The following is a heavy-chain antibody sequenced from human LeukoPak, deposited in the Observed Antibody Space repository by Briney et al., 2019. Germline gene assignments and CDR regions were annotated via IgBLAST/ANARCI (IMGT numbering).Heavy chain of an antibody. V-gene: IGHV3-23*01. CDR1: GFTLTSYA. Sequence: PGESLRLSCAASGFTLTSYAMSWVRQAPGKGLEWVSAIIGSVHSTYYADSVKGRFAISRDSSKNTLYLQMNSLRAEDTAVYYCAKHSYDISGYYSIDYWGQGTLVTVFS. D-gene: IGHD3-22*01. J-gene: IGHJ4*02. CDR2: IIGSVHST. CDR3: AKHSYDISGYYSIDY.